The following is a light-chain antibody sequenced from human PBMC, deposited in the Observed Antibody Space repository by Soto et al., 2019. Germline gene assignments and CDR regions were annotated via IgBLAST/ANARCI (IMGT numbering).Light chain of an antibody. V-gene: IGLV2-14*01. CDR2: EVS. Sequence: QSALTQPASVSGSPGQSITISCTGTSSDVGVYNYVSWYQQHPGKAPKRMIYEVSNRPSGVSNRFSGSKSGNTASLTISGLQAEDEADYYCSSYTTSSTWVFGGGTKVTVL. CDR3: SSYTTSSTWV. CDR1: SSDVGVYNY. J-gene: IGLJ3*02.